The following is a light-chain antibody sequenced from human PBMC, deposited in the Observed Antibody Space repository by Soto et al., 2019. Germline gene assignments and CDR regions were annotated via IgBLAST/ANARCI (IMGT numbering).Light chain of an antibody. J-gene: IGLJ3*02. CDR2: DVT. CDR3: SSYTNKDTLL. Sequence: QSALTQPASVSGSPGQSITISCTGTSSDVGGYDHVSWYQQHQGKAPKLIIYDVTVRPSGISPRFSGSKSDNTASLVVSGLQPEDEADYYCSSYTNKDTLLFGGGTKVTVL. V-gene: IGLV2-14*03. CDR1: SSDVGGYDH.